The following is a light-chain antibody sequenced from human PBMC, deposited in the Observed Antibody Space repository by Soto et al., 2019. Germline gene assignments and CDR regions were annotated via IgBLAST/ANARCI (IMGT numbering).Light chain of an antibody. CDR2: GAS. CDR3: QQYNSLPFA. V-gene: IGKV3-15*01. CDR1: QSVSSN. Sequence: EIVMTQSPATLSVSPGERATLSCRASQSVSSNLAWYQQKPGQAPRLLIYGASTRATGIPARFSGSGSGTEFTLTISSLQSEDFAVYYCQQYNSLPFACGGGTKVEIK. J-gene: IGKJ4*01.